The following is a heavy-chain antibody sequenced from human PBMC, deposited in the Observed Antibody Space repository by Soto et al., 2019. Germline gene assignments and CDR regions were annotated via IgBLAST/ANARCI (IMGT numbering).Heavy chain of an antibody. V-gene: IGHV4-39*07. D-gene: IGHD5-18*01. CDR1: GGSISSSSYY. Sequence: SETLSLTCTVSGGSISSSSYYWGWIRQPPGKGLEWIGGIYYSGSTYYNPSLKSRVTISVDKSKNQFSLKLSSVTAADTAVYYCARETELTMDTAMVAFDYWGRGTLVTGSS. CDR3: ARETELTMDTAMVAFDY. CDR2: IYYSGST. J-gene: IGHJ4*02.